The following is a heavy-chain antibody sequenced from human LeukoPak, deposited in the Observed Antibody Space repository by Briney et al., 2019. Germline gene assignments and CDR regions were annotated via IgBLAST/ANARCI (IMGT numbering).Heavy chain of an antibody. CDR3: ARQGYADFSSRPFDY. V-gene: IGHV4-39*01. CDR1: GGSFSGYY. Sequence: PSETLSLTCAVYGGSFSGYYWAWIRQPPGKGLEWIGSIYYSGSTYYNPSLKSRVTISVDTSKNQFSLQLTSVNAADTAVFYCARQGYADFSSRPFDYWGQGTLVAVSS. D-gene: IGHD2-8*01. CDR2: IYYSGST. J-gene: IGHJ4*02.